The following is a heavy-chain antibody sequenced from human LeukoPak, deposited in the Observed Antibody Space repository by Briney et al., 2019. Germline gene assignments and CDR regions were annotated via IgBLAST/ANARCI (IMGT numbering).Heavy chain of an antibody. V-gene: IGHV4-34*01. CDR1: GGSFSGYY. J-gene: IGHJ4*02. CDR3: AKSAEDSSGHFTLFDY. D-gene: IGHD3-22*01. Sequence: SETLSLTCAVYGGSFSGYYWSWIRQPPGKGLEWIGEINHSGSTNYNPSLKSRVTISVDTSKNQFSLKLSSVTAADTAVYYCAKSAEDSSGHFTLFDYWGQGTLVTVSS. CDR2: INHSGST.